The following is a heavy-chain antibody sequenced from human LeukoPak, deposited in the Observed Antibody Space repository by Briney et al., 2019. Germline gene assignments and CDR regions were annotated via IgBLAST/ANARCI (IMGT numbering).Heavy chain of an antibody. Sequence: AAVKVSCKACGGTFSSYVISWVRQAGGQGLDWMGRIIPIFCTANYEQKFQGRVTITTDESTSTAYMELSSLRSEDTAVYYCARAPTYANWFDPWGQGTLVTVSS. CDR2: IIPIFCTA. D-gene: IGHD2-8*01. CDR3: ARAPTYANWFDP. CDR1: GGTFSSYV. V-gene: IGHV1-69*05. J-gene: IGHJ5*02.